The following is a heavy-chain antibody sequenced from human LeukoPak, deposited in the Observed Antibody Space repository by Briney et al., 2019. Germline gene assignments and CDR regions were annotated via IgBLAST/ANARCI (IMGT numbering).Heavy chain of an antibody. CDR1: GFTFSSYS. V-gene: IGHV3-21*01. D-gene: IGHD2-21*02. CDR3: ARGVSYRVVVTATDFDY. J-gene: IGHJ4*02. CDR2: ISSSSSYI. Sequence: PGGSLRLSCAASGFTFSSYSMNWVRQAPGKGLEWVSSISSSSSYIYYADSVKGRFTISRDNAKNSLYLQMNSLRAEDTAVYYCARGVSYRVVVTATDFDYWGQGTLVTVSS.